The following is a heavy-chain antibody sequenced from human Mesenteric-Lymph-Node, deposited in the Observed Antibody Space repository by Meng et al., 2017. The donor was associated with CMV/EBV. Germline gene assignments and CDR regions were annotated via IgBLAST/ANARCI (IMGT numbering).Heavy chain of an antibody. V-gene: IGHV5-51*01. J-gene: IGHJ5*02. CDR1: GYSFTSYW. CDR3: ATSGIAAAGTGNWIDP. Sequence: GYSFTSYWIRLVRQMPGKGLEWMGIIYPGDSDTRYSPSLQGQVTISADKSISTAYLQWSSLKASDIAMYYCATSGIAAAGTGNWIDPWGQGTLVTVSS. CDR2: IYPGDSDT. D-gene: IGHD6-13*01.